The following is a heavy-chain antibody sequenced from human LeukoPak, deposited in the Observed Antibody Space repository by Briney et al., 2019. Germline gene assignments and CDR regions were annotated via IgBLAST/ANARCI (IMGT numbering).Heavy chain of an antibody. V-gene: IGHV3-53*01. J-gene: IGHJ4*02. Sequence: GGSLRLSCEASGVTVSSNYMSWVRQAPGKGLEWVSVLYSGGSLYYGDSVKGRFTISSDNSKKTLYLQMNNVRAEDTAMYYCSRERRDYYASGAYAYPFEYWGQGTRVAVSS. CDR2: LYSGGSL. CDR3: SRERRDYYASGAYAYPFEY. D-gene: IGHD3-10*01. CDR1: GVTVSSNY.